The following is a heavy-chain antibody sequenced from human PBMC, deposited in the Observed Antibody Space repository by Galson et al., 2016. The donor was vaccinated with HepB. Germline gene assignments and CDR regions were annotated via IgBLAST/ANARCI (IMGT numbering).Heavy chain of an antibody. J-gene: IGHJ4*02. V-gene: IGHV1-69*01. CDR2: INPTFGIA. D-gene: IGHD6-6*01. Sequence: CKGSGGSFKNAEISWVRQAPGQGLEWMGDINPTFGIANYAQKFQGRVSIIADESTSTAHMELRGLRTDDTAVDYCARNLVKGFFGYWGQGTLVTVSS. CDR1: GGSFKNAE. CDR3: ARNLVKGFFGY.